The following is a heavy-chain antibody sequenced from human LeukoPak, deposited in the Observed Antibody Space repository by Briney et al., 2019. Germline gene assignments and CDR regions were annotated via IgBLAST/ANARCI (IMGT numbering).Heavy chain of an antibody. Sequence: GGSLRLSCAASGFTFDDYAMHWVRQAPGKGLEWVSGISWNSGSIGYADSVKGRFTISRDNAKNSLYLQMKSLRAEDTALYYCAKDDYWGQGILVTVSS. CDR2: ISWNSGSI. CDR3: AKDDY. V-gene: IGHV3-9*01. CDR1: GFTFDDYA. J-gene: IGHJ4*02.